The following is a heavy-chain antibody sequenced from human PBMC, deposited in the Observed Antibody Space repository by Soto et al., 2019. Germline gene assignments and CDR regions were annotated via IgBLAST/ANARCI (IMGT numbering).Heavy chain of an antibody. Sequence: GGSLRLSCAASGFTFSSYSMNWVRQAPGKGLEWVSYISSSNSTIYYADSVKGRFTISRDNAKNSLYLQMNSLRAEDTAVYYCARDYIWGSYRYTYPGAFDIWGQGTMVTVSS. CDR3: ARDYIWGSYRYTYPGAFDI. CDR1: GFTFSSYS. V-gene: IGHV3-48*01. CDR2: ISSSNSTI. D-gene: IGHD3-16*02. J-gene: IGHJ3*02.